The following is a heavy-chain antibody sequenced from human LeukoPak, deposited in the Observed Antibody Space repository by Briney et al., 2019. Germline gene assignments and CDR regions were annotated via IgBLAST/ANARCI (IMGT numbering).Heavy chain of an antibody. CDR2: ISSSGSTI. V-gene: IGHV3-48*03. CDR3: ARDGDYAYGMDV. D-gene: IGHD4-17*01. CDR1: GFTFSSYE. J-gene: IGHJ6*02. Sequence: GGSLRLSCAASGFTFSSYEMNWVRQAPGKGLEWVSYISSSGSTIYYADSVKGQFTISRDNAKNSLYLQMNSPRAEDTAVYYCARDGDYAYGMDVWGQGTTVTVSS.